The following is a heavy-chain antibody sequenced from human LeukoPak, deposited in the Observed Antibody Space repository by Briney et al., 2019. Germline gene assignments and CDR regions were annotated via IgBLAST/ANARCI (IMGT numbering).Heavy chain of an antibody. CDR1: GFTFSSYW. CDR3: TRDLMDYDVSTGLHHYYMDV. D-gene: IGHD3-9*01. J-gene: IGHJ6*02. Sequence: GGSLRLSCVASGFTFSSYWMHWVRRDPRKGLVWVSRINGDGSNINYADSVRGRFTISRDNAKNTLCLQMNTLRVEDTAVYYCTRDLMDYDVSTGLHHYYMDVWGQGTTVTVSS. V-gene: IGHV3-74*01. CDR2: INGDGSNI.